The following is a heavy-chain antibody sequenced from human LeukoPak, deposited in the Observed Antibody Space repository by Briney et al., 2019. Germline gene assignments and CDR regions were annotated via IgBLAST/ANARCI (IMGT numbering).Heavy chain of an antibody. CDR1: GFTFSSYA. J-gene: IGHJ4*02. CDR2: ISGSGGST. D-gene: IGHD3-10*01. CDR3: AKGIEVTMVRGVINDY. Sequence: GGSLRLSCAASGFTFSSYAMSWVRQAPGKGLEWVSAISGSGGSTYYADSVKGRFTISRDNSKNTLYLQMNSLRAEDTAVYCCAKGIEVTMVRGVINDYWGQGTLVTVSS. V-gene: IGHV3-23*01.